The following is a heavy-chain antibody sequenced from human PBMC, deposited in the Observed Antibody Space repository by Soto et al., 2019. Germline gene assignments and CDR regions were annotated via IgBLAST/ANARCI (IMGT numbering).Heavy chain of an antibody. V-gene: IGHV4-34*01. Sequence: KASETLSLTCAVYGGSFSHYYWSWIRQSPGKGLEWIGEINQSGSTNNNPSLKNRVIISVDTYKNQFSLKLSSVTAAYTAVYYCARGPLKKRGVDPPAARGNYYFGMDVWGQGTTVTVSS. J-gene: IGHJ6*02. CDR2: INQSGST. CDR1: GGSFSHYY. CDR3: ARGPLKKRGVDPPAARGNYYFGMDV. D-gene: IGHD3-16*01.